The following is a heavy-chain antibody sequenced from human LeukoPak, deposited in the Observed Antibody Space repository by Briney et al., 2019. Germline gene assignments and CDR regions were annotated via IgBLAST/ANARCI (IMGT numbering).Heavy chain of an antibody. CDR1: GDSVSSNSAA. V-gene: IGHV6-1*01. CDR3: AREEWNLVLNWFDP. D-gene: IGHD3-3*01. Sequence: SQTLSFTRAISGDSVSSNSAAWNWIRQSPSRGLEWLGRTYYRSKWYNDYAVSVKSRITINPDTSKNQFSLQLNSVTPGDTAVYYCAREEWNLVLNWFDPWGQGTLVTVSS. CDR2: TYYRSKWYN. J-gene: IGHJ5*02.